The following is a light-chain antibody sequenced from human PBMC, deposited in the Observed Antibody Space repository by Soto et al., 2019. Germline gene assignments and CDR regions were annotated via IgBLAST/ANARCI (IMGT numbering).Light chain of an antibody. CDR1: SNDIGGYNY. V-gene: IGLV2-14*01. CDR3: SSYTSSSTPL. CDR2: DVS. J-gene: IGLJ2*01. Sequence: QSALTKPASVSGSPGQSITFSCTGTSNDIGGYNYVSWYQQHPGKAPKLMIFDVSNRPSGVSYRFSGSKSGNTASLTISGLQAEDEADYYCSSYTSSSTPLFGGGTKLTVL.